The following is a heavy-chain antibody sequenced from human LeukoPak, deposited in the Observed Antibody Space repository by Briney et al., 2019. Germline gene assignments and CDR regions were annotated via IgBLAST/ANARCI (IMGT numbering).Heavy chain of an antibody. Sequence: PGGSLRLSCAASGFTFSSYSMNWVRQAPGKGLEWVSSISSSNCYIYYADSIKGRFTISRDNAKNSLYLQMNSLRAEDTAVYYCVRDSSSSLSYIDWFDPWGQGTLVTVSS. D-gene: IGHD2-2*01. CDR1: GFTFSSYS. CDR3: VRDSSSSLSYIDWFDP. CDR2: ISSSNCYI. J-gene: IGHJ5*02. V-gene: IGHV3-21*01.